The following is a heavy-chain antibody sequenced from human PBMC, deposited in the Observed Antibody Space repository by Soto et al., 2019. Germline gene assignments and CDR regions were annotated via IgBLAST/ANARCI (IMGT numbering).Heavy chain of an antibody. V-gene: IGHV6-1*01. J-gene: IGHJ3*02. CDR1: GDSVSSNSAA. CDR3: AREFLQYGIVGDYAFDI. Sequence: SQTLSLTCAISGDSVSSNSAAWNWIRQSPSRGLEWLGRTYYRSKWYNDYAVSVKSRITINPDTSKNQISLQLNSVTPDDTVVYYCAREFLQYGIVGDYAFDIWGQGTMVTVSS. CDR2: TYYRSKWYN. D-gene: IGHD4-4*01.